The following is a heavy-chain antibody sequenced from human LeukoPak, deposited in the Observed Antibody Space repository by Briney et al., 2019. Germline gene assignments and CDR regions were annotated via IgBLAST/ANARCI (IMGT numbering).Heavy chain of an antibody. J-gene: IGHJ6*03. CDR1: GFTVSSNY. CDR3: AKDSSYSGSYYYYMDV. D-gene: IGHD1-26*01. Sequence: GALRLSCAASGFTVSSNYMSWVRQAPGKGLEWVSAISGSGGSTYYADSVKGRFTISRDNSKNTLYLQMNSLRAEDTAVYYCAKDSSYSGSYYYYMDVWGKGTTVTVSS. V-gene: IGHV3-23*01. CDR2: ISGSGGST.